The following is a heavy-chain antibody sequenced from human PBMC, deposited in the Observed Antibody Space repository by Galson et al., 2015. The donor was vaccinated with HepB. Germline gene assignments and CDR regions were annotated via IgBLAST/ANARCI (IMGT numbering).Heavy chain of an antibody. D-gene: IGHD3-10*01. Sequence: SLRLSCAASGFDFNNCGMHWVRQAPGKGLEWVAVMWSDGSNKLYADSVKGRFTISRDNSNNTLYLQMNSLGAEDTAVYYCAREGKDGSGTYLDYWGQGTPVTVSS. J-gene: IGHJ4*02. CDR3: AREGKDGSGTYLDY. V-gene: IGHV3-33*01. CDR2: MWSDGSNK. CDR1: GFDFNNCG.